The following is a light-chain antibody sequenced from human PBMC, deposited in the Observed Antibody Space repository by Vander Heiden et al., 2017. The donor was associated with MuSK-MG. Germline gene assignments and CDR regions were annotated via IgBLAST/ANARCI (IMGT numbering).Light chain of an antibody. CDR3: QKSNSAPPLT. J-gene: IGKJ4*01. Sequence: DIQMSQSPSSLSASVGDRVTTTCRASHGISLNVAWYQQKPGKVPELLITAASTMQSGVPSRFRGSGAGTEFTLTISCLQPEDVATYYCQKSNSAPPLTFGGGTKVEIK. CDR2: AAS. CDR1: HGISLN. V-gene: IGKV1-27*01.